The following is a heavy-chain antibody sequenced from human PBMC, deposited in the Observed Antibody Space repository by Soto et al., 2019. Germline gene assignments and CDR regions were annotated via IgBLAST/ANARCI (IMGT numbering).Heavy chain of an antibody. Sequence: QVQLVESGGGVVQSGRSLTLSCAASGFSLRTYGMQWLRRAPGKGLEWVAFIWYDGTKKFYANSVKGRSTITKDNSNNILYLQMRGLRAEATAVYYCARDVVTAVAGSVNWFDPWGQGTLVTVSS. CDR1: GFSLRTYG. CDR2: IWYDGTKK. V-gene: IGHV3-33*01. J-gene: IGHJ5*02. CDR3: ARDVVTAVAGSVNWFDP. D-gene: IGHD6-19*01.